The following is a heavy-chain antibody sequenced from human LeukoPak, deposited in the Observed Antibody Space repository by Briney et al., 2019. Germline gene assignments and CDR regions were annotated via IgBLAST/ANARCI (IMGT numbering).Heavy chain of an antibody. CDR3: ARGRGDSSGYYYDY. CDR1: GGSISSSSYY. CDR2: IYYSGST. J-gene: IGHJ4*02. D-gene: IGHD3-22*01. Sequence: PSETLSLTCTVSGGSISSSSYYWGWIRQPPGKGLEWIGSIYYSGSTYYNPSLKSRVTISVDTSKNQFSLKLSPVTAADTAVYYCARGRGDSSGYYYDYWGQGTLVTVSS. V-gene: IGHV4-39*07.